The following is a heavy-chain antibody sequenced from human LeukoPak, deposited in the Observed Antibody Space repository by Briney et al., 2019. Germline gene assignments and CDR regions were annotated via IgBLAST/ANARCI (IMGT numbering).Heavy chain of an antibody. CDR1: GGSISSSNYY. V-gene: IGHV4-61*02. CDR3: ARVGRFGELVIDY. D-gene: IGHD3-10*01. Sequence: NSSETLSLTCSVSGGSISSSNYYWSWIRQPAGKGLEWIGRIYTSESTNYNPSLKSRVTISVDTSKNQFSLKLSSVTAADTAVYYCARVGRFGELVIDYWGQGTLVTVSS. J-gene: IGHJ4*02. CDR2: IYTSEST.